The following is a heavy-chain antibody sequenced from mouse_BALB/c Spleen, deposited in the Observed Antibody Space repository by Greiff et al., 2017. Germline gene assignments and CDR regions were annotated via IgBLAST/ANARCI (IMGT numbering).Heavy chain of an antibody. J-gene: IGHJ3*01. CDR3: ARHCNYGAWFAY. D-gene: IGHD1-1*01. Sequence: EVQLQESGPELGKPGASVKISCKASGYSFTGYNMYWVKQSHRKSLEWIGYIDPYNGGTSYNQKFKGKATLTVDKSSSTAYMHLNSLTSEDSAIYYGARHCNYGAWFAYWGQGTLVTVSA. CDR2: IDPYNGGT. V-gene: IGHV1S135*01. CDR1: GYSFTGYN.